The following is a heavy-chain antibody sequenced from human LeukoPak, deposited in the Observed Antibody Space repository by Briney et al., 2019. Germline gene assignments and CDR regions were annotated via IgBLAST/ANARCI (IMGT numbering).Heavy chain of an antibody. V-gene: IGHV3-48*01. D-gene: IGHD4-17*01. J-gene: IGHJ4*02. CDR1: GFTFSSYR. Sequence: GGSLRLSCAASGFTFSSYRMNWVRQAPGKVLEWVSYISSSSTTIYYADSVKGRFTISRDNAKNSLYLQMNSLRVEDTAVYYCARDTYGEGGQGTLVTVSS. CDR3: ARDTYGE. CDR2: ISSSSTTI.